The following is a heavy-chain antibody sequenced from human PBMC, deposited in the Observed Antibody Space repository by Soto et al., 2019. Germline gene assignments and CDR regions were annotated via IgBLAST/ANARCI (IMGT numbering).Heavy chain of an antibody. Sequence: ASVKVSCKASGYTFTGYYMHWVRQAPGQGLEWMGWINPNSGGTNYAQKFQGWVTMTRDTSISTAYMELSRLRSDDTAVYYCAREQVRRIAARPNAFDIWGQGTMVTVSS. J-gene: IGHJ3*02. CDR1: GYTFTGYY. CDR3: AREQVRRIAARPNAFDI. D-gene: IGHD6-6*01. V-gene: IGHV1-2*04. CDR2: INPNSGGT.